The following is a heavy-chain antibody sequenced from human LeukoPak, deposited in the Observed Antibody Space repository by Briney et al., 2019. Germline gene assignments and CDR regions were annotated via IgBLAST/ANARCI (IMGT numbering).Heavy chain of an antibody. J-gene: IGHJ3*01. V-gene: IGHV3-30*03. CDR1: GFTFSSYG. D-gene: IGHD3-10*01. CDR3: VEFLR. Sequence: PGGSLRLSCAASGFTFSSYGMHWVRQAPGKGLEWVAVISYDGSNKYYADSVKGRFTISRDNSKNTLYLQMNSLRAEDTAVYYCVEFLRWGQGTMVTVSS. CDR2: ISYDGSNK.